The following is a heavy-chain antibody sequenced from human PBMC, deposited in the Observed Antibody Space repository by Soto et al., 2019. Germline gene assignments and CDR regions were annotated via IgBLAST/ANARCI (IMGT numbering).Heavy chain of an antibody. V-gene: IGHV2-5*02. Sequence: QITLKESGPTLVKPTQTLTLTCTFSGFPLSTSGVGVGWIRQPPGKALQWLAVIYWDDSYHYSPSLRCRLTITKDPSKNQVVLTMSNLAPVDTATYYCAHKGYGDYPLDYWVQGTLVTVSS. J-gene: IGHJ4*02. D-gene: IGHD4-17*01. CDR3: AHKGYGDYPLDY. CDR2: IYWDDSY. CDR1: GFPLSTSGVG.